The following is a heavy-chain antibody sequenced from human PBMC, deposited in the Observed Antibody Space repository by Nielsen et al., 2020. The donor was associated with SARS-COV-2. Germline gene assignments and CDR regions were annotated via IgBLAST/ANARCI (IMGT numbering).Heavy chain of an antibody. J-gene: IGHJ2*01. CDR1: GFTFSSYA. Sequence: GESLKISCAASGFTFSSYAMHWVRQAPGKGLEWVAVISYDGSNKYYADSVKGRFTISRDNSKNTLYLQMNSLRAEDTAVYYCARTLRFPYWYFDLWGRGTLVTVSS. CDR3: ARTLRFPYWYFDL. V-gene: IGHV3-30*04. CDR2: ISYDGSNK. D-gene: IGHD4-17*01.